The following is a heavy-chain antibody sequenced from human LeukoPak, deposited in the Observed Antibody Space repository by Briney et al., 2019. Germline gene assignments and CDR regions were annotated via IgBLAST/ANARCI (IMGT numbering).Heavy chain of an antibody. J-gene: IGHJ4*02. CDR3: ASGSSAGWSPFDY. CDR1: GFTFSSYW. CDR2: INQDGSQK. V-gene: IGHV3-7*01. D-gene: IGHD6-19*01. Sequence: GGSLRLSCAGSGFTFSSYWVTWVRQAPGKGLEWVANINQDGSQKYYLDSVKGRFTISRDNAKNSVSLQMNSLRAEDTAVYYCASGSSAGWSPFDYWGQGTLVTVSS.